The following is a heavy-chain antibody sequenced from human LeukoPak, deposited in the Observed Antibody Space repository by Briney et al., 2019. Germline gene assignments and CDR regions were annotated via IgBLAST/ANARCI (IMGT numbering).Heavy chain of an antibody. Sequence: PSETLSLTCTVSGXSISSGGYYWSWIRQHPGKGLEWIGYIYYSGSTYYNPSLKSRVTISVDTSKNQFSLKLCSVTAADTAVYYCARVGGRIAAASRYWFDPWGQGTLVTVSS. CDR1: GXSISSGGYY. V-gene: IGHV4-31*03. D-gene: IGHD6-13*01. CDR3: ARVGGRIAAASRYWFDP. J-gene: IGHJ5*02. CDR2: IYYSGST.